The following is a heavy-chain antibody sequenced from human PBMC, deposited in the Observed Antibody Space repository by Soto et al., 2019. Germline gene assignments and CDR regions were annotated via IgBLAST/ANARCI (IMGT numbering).Heavy chain of an antibody. CDR3: ARDNILGILYGGMDV. D-gene: IGHD3-3*01. Sequence: QVQLQESGPGLVKPSQTLSLTCTVSGGSISSGDYYWSWIRQPPGKGLEWIGYIYYSGSTYYNPSLKSRATISVDTSKNQFSLKLSSVTAADTAVYYCARDNILGILYGGMDVWGQGTTVTVSS. CDR2: IYYSGST. CDR1: GGSISSGDYY. J-gene: IGHJ6*02. V-gene: IGHV4-30-4*01.